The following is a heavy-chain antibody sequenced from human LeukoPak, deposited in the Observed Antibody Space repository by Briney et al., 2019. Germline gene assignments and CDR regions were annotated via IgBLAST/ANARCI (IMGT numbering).Heavy chain of an antibody. V-gene: IGHV3-7*03. CDR1: GFTFSNYW. D-gene: IGHD5-24*01. CDR2: IKQDGSEK. J-gene: IGHJ4*02. Sequence: TGGSLRLSCAASGFTFSNYWMSWVRQAPEKGLEWVANIKQDGSEKYYVDSVKGRFTISRDNAKNSLYLQMNSLRAEDTALYYCAVSGRVGYWGQGTLVTVSS. CDR3: AVSGRVGY.